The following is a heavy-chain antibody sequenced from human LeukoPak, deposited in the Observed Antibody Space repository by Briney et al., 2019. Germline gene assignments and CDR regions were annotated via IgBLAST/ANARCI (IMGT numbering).Heavy chain of an antibody. D-gene: IGHD3-22*01. J-gene: IGHJ4*02. CDR2: ISWNSGSI. V-gene: IGHV3-9*01. CDR1: GFTFDDYA. CDR3: AKDTGYDSSGYYSAYDY. Sequence: GGSLRLSCAASGFTFDDYAMHWVRQAPGKGLDCLPGISWNSGSIGYADSVKGRFTISRDNAKNSLYLQMNSLRAEDTALYYCAKDTGYDSSGYYSAYDYWGQGTLVTVSS.